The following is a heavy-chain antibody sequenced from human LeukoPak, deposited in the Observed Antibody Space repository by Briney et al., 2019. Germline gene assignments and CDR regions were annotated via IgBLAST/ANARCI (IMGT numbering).Heavy chain of an antibody. J-gene: IGHJ6*02. D-gene: IGHD3-10*01. CDR1: GFTFGNYA. CDR2: ISGISGSAT. Sequence: GGSLRLSCAASGFTFGNYAMRWVRQAPGKGLEWVAAISGISGSATIYAGSVKGRFTVSRDNSKSTLYLQMNSLRAEDTAVYYCAKNYGSDRGVPYGMDVWGQGTTVTVAS. V-gene: IGHV3-23*01. CDR3: AKNYGSDRGVPYGMDV.